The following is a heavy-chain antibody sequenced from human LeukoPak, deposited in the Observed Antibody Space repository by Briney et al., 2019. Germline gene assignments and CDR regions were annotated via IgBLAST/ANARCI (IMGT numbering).Heavy chain of an antibody. V-gene: IGHV4-39*07. CDR1: GGSISSSSYY. CDR3: ARGYCSGGSCYSYYYYIYMDV. Sequence: PSETLSLTCTVSGGSISSSSYYWGWIRQPPGKGLEWIGSIYYRGSTYYNPSLKSRVTISVDTSKNQFSLKLSSVTAADTAVYYCARGYCSGGSCYSYYYYIYMDVWGKGTTVTVSS. CDR2: IYYRGST. D-gene: IGHD2-15*01. J-gene: IGHJ6*03.